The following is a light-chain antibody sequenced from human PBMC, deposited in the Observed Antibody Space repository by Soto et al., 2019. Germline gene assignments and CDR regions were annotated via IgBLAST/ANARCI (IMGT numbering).Light chain of an antibody. CDR3: QHYGSSPSFT. J-gene: IGKJ3*01. CDR2: GTF. Sequence: EIVLTQSPGTLSLPPGERATLSCRASQSVNSDYSACYQQRPGQAPRLPIYGTFNRPTGIPDRFSATRSGTDFAPTIGRLDPEDFAGYYCQHYGSSPSFTFGPGSNVDIK. V-gene: IGKV3-20*01. CDR1: QSVNSDY.